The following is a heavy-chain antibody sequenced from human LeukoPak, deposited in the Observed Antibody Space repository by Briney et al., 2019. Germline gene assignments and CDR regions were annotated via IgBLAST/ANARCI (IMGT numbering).Heavy chain of an antibody. CDR3: VTDGGPNYYDTFDY. D-gene: IGHD3-22*01. Sequence: GGSLRLSCAASGFTFSSYAMHWVRQAPGKGLERVAVISYDGSNKYYADSVKGRFTISRDNSKNTLYLQMNSLRAEDTAVYYCVTDGGPNYYDTFDYWGQGTLVTVSS. CDR1: GFTFSSYA. CDR2: ISYDGSNK. J-gene: IGHJ4*02. V-gene: IGHV3-30-3*01.